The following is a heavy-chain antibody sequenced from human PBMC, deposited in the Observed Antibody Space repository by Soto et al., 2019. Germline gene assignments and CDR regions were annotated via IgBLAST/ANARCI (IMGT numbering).Heavy chain of an antibody. CDR3: ASYCSSTSCRGAFDI. J-gene: IGHJ3*02. Sequence: GGSLRLSCAASGFTFSSYAMSWVRQAPGKGLEWVSAISGSGGSTYYADSVKGRFTISRDNSKNTLYLQMNSLRAEDTAVYYCASYCSSTSCRGAFDIWGQGTMVTVSS. CDR1: GFTFSSYA. CDR2: ISGSGGST. V-gene: IGHV3-23*01. D-gene: IGHD2-2*01.